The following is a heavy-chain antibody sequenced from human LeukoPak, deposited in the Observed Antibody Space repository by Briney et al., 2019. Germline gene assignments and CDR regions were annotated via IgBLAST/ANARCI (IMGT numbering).Heavy chain of an antibody. CDR1: GFTYTNYW. J-gene: IGHJ5*02. CDR3: ARWADVSGIYYIAS. V-gene: IGHV3-7*01. Sequence: PGGSLRLSCAASGFTYTNYWMAWVRQAPGKGLQWVASIKQDGSVEYYVDSVKGRFTISRDNAKNSHYLQMNSLRVEDMAVYYCARWADVSGIYYIASWGQGTLVTVSS. CDR2: IKQDGSVE. D-gene: IGHD3-10*01.